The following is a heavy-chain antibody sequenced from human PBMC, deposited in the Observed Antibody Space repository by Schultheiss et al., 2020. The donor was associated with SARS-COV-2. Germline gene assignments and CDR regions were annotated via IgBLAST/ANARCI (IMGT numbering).Heavy chain of an antibody. D-gene: IGHD2-2*01. J-gene: IGHJ4*02. CDR1: GGTFSSYA. Sequence: SVKVSCKASGGTFSSYAISWVRQAPGQGLEWMGGIIPIFGTANYAQKFQGRVTITADKSTSTAYMELRSLRSEDTAVYYCARVCSSTSCHDYWGQGTLVTVSS. CDR3: ARVCSSTSCHDY. V-gene: IGHV1-69*06. CDR2: IIPIFGTA.